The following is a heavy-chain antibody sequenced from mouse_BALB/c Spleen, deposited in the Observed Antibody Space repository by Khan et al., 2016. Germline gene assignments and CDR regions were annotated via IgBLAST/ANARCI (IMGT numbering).Heavy chain of an antibody. Sequence: QVQLQQSGAELAKPGASAKMSCKASGYTFTSYWMHWVKQRPGQGLEWIGYINPSTGYTEYNRKFKDKATSTSDKSSSTAYMQLSSLTSEDSAVYYCARGGTGYFDVWGAGTTVTVSS. D-gene: IGHD3-3*01. CDR1: GYTFTSYW. V-gene: IGHV1-7*01. J-gene: IGHJ1*01. CDR3: ARGGTGYFDV. CDR2: INPSTGYT.